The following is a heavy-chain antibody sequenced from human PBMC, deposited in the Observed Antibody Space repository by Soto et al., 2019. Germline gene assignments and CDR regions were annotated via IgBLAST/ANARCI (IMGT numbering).Heavy chain of an antibody. D-gene: IGHD3-16*01. CDR1: GGPFRGYG. J-gene: IGHJ6*02. CDR3: ATPARDFYGPFYQHSGLDV. Sequence: QVQLVQSGPEVKKTGSSMKVSCTASGGPFRGYGLNWVRQAPGQGLEWIGGIIPHFGAPNYAQKFQGRVSITADEVTSTVYMELKGLRSDDTAVYYCATPARDFYGPFYQHSGLDVWGQGTRLTVSS. CDR2: IIPHFGAP. V-gene: IGHV1-69*01.